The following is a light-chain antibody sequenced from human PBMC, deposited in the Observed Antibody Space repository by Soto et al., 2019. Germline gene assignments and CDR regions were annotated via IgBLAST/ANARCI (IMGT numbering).Light chain of an antibody. Sequence: DIQLTQSPSSLSASVGHRVTITCPESQSISTYVNWYQHKPGKAHTLLIYTAASLESGVPPRFSGSGSGTDFTLTITSLQPEDFATYFCQQSYTTPEITFGQGTRLEIK. V-gene: IGKV1-39*01. J-gene: IGKJ5*01. CDR3: QQSYTTPEIT. CDR1: QSISTY. CDR2: TAA.